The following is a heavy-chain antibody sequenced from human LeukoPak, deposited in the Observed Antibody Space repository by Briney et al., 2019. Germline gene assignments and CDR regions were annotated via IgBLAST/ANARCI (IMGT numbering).Heavy chain of an antibody. CDR2: ISGSGGST. D-gene: IGHD3-22*01. Sequence: PGGSLRLSCAASGFTFSSYAMSWVRQAPGKGLEWVSAISGSGGSTYYADSVKGRFTISRDNSKNTLYLQMNSLRAEDTAVYYCAKGSEYYYDSSGYYYNYYYMDVWGKGTTVTVSS. J-gene: IGHJ6*03. V-gene: IGHV3-23*01. CDR3: AKGSEYYYDSSGYYYNYYYMDV. CDR1: GFTFSSYA.